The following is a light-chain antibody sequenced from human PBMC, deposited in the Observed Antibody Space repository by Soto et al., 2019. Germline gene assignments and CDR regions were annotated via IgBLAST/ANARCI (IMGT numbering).Light chain of an antibody. CDR2: AVN. CDR3: CSYAGSYTWV. CDR1: SSDVGDYNY. J-gene: IGLJ3*02. Sequence: QSALTQPRSVPGSPGQSVTISCTGTSSDVGDYNYVSWYQQHPGKAPKLLIYAVNMRPSGVPDRFSGSKSGNTASLTISGLQAEDEADYSCCSYAGSYTWVFGGGTKVTVL. V-gene: IGLV2-11*01.